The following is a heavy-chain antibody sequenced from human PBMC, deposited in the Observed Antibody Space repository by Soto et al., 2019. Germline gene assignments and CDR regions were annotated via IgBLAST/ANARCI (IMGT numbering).Heavy chain of an antibody. Sequence: PGGSLRLSCAASGFTFSSYAMHWVRQAPGKGLEYVSAISSNGGSTYYANSVKGRFTISRDNSKNTLYLQMGSLRAEDMAVYYCARGEYDILTGYKIGVYYYGMDVWGQGTTVTVSS. J-gene: IGHJ6*02. V-gene: IGHV3-64*01. CDR3: ARGEYDILTGYKIGVYYYGMDV. CDR1: GFTFSSYA. D-gene: IGHD3-9*01. CDR2: ISSNGGST.